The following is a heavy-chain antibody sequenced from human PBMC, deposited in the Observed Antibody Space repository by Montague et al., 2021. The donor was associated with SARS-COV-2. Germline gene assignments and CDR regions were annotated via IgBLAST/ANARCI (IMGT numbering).Heavy chain of an antibody. CDR3: ARDGDYGGTWYSFLQN. Sequence: CAISGDSVSSDTAAWHWIRQSPSRGLEWLGRTFYRSQWRTDSAASVRSRISFSGDISKNQFSLHLNSVTPEDTAIYYCARDGDYGGTWYSFLQNWGQGTLVIVSS. D-gene: IGHD4-17*01. V-gene: IGHV6-1*01. CDR2: TFYRSQWRT. J-gene: IGHJ1*01. CDR1: GDSVSSDTAA.